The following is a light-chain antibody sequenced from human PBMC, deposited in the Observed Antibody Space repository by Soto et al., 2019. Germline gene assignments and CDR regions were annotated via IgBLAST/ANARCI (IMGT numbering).Light chain of an antibody. J-gene: IGKJ4*01. Sequence: DLQMTQSASSLPASVGDTVTISCQASQDISKYLNWFQQKPGKAPKLLIYDVFNVETGVPSRFSGRGSGTDFTLIISNLQPEDFATYYCQQYDQLPITFGGGTKVDIK. CDR3: QQYDQLPIT. V-gene: IGKV1-33*01. CDR2: DVF. CDR1: QDISKY.